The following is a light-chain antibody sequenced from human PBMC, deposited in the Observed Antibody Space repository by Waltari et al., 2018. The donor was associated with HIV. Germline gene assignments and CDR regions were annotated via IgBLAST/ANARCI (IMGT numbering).Light chain of an antibody. CDR1: QSVSSSS. CDR2: GAS. CDR3: QQYGTSPRT. J-gene: IGKJ1*01. V-gene: IGKV3-20*01. Sequence: EIVLTPSPGALSLSPGERATLSCRASQSVSSSSLAWYQQKPGQAPTILIYGASTRATGIPDRFSGSGSGTDFTLTISRLEPEDFAVYYCQQYGTSPRTFGQGTKVEIK.